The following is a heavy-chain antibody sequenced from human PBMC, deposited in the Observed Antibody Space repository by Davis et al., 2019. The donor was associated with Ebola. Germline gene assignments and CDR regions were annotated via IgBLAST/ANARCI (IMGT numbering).Heavy chain of an antibody. CDR3: ARSLKVGSYRTMYFDY. CDR2: ISAYNGNT. D-gene: IGHD1-26*01. J-gene: IGHJ4*02. V-gene: IGHV1-18*04. CDR1: GYTFTSYG. Sequence: ASVKVSCKASGYTFTSYGISWVRQAPGQGLEWMGWISAYNGNTNYAQKLQGRVTMTTDTSTSTAYMELRSLRSDDTAMYYCARSLKVGSYRTMYFDYWGQGTLVTVSS.